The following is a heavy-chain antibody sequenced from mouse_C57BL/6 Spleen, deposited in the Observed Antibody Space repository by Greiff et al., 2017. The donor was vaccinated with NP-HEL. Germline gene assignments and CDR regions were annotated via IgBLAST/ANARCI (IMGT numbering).Heavy chain of an antibody. J-gene: IGHJ3*01. D-gene: IGHD2-4*01. V-gene: IGHV5-17*01. CDR2: ISSGSSTI. CDR1: GFTFSDYG. Sequence: EVQGVESGGGLVKPGGSLKLSCAASGFTFSDYGMHWVRQAPEKGLEWVAYISSGSSTIYYADTVKGRLPISRDNAKNTLFLQMTSLRSEDTAMYYCARSLSYYDDGGWFACWGQGTLVTVSA. CDR3: ARSLSYYDDGGWFAC.